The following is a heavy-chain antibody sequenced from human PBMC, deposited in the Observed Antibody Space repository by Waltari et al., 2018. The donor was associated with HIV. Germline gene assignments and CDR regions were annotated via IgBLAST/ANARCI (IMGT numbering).Heavy chain of an antibody. CDR1: RFTFTAYY. J-gene: IGHJ4*02. D-gene: IGHD2-15*01. CDR2: VNPKSGVT. Sequence: QVQLVQSGAEVKKPGASVKVSCSASRFTFTAYYVHWVRQAPGQGLEWRGWVNPKSGVTHFAQNCQGRINMTRDTSIKTAYLELSRLQSDDTAVYYCARDWWQLPSGGYFFDYWGQGTLVTVSS. V-gene: IGHV1-2*02. CDR3: ARDWWQLPSGGYFFDY.